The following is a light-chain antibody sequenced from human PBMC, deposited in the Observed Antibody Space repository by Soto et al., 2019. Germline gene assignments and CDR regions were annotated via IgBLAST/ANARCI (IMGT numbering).Light chain of an antibody. J-gene: IGKJ5*01. Sequence: EVVLTLAPVTLPLSPGARAHLSCRASQSFRGLLAWYQQKPGRAPRLLIYDAYNRATGIPPRFSGSGSGTDFTLTISSLEPEDSAVYYCQQRHRWPITFGQGTRLEIK. CDR1: QSFRGL. V-gene: IGKV3-11*01. CDR3: QQRHRWPIT. CDR2: DAY.